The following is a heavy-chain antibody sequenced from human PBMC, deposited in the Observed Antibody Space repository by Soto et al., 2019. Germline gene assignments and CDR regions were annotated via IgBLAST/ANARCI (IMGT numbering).Heavy chain of an antibody. D-gene: IGHD6-13*01. V-gene: IGHV3-72*01. CDR1: GFNFSDHY. Sequence: PGGSLRLSCAASGFNFSDHYMDWVRQAPGKGLEWVGRTRNKANSYTTEYATSVKGRFTISRDDSKNSLYLQMNSLKTEDTAVDYCARGSRLDCSSWYWGYYYYGMDVGGQGTMATVSS. J-gene: IGHJ6*02. CDR3: ARGSRLDCSSWYWGYYYYGMDV. CDR2: TRNKANSYTT.